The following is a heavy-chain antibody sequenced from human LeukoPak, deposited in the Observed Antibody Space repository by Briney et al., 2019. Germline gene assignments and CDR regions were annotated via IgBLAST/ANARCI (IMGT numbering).Heavy chain of an antibody. Sequence: GGSLRLSCAASGFTFSSYAMSWVRQAPGKGLEWVSAISGSGGSTYYADSVKGRFTISRDNSKNTLYLQMNSLRAKDTAVYYCAKQQRAAVADDLDYWGQGTLVTVSS. CDR2: ISGSGGST. CDR1: GFTFSSYA. D-gene: IGHD6-19*01. CDR3: AKQQRAAVADDLDY. V-gene: IGHV3-23*01. J-gene: IGHJ4*02.